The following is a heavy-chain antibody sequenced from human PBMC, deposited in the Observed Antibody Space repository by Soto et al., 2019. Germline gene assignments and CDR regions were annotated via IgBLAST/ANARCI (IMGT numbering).Heavy chain of an antibody. Sequence: QVQLVESGGGVVQPGRSLRLSCAASGFTFSSYGMHWVRQAPGKGLEWVAVISYDGSNKYYADSVKGRFTISRDNSKNTLYLQMTSLRAEGTAVYYCAKDRSGTKRRGLDYWGQGTLVTVSS. CDR3: AKDRSGTKRRGLDY. D-gene: IGHD3-10*01. CDR2: ISYDGSNK. V-gene: IGHV3-30*18. J-gene: IGHJ4*02. CDR1: GFTFSSYG.